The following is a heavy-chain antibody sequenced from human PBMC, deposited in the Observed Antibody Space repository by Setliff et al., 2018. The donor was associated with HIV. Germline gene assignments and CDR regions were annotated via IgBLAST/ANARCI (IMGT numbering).Heavy chain of an antibody. D-gene: IGHD3-3*01. J-gene: IGHJ4*02. Sequence: SETLSLTCAVSRGSISSDNWWTWLRQPPGKGLEWIGEIYHSGSTYYNSSLKSRVTISVDTSKNQFSLKLSSVTATDTAVYYCARANFWSGYYGYWGQGTLVTVS. CDR3: ARANFWSGYYGY. CDR2: IYHSGST. CDR1: RGSISSDNW. V-gene: IGHV4-4*02.